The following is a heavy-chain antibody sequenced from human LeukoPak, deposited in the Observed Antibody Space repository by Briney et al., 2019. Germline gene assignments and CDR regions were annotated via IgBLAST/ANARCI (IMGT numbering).Heavy chain of an antibody. J-gene: IGHJ6*03. V-gene: IGHV4-4*07. D-gene: IGHD3-3*01. CDR3: ARDRAYYDFWSGYGGYYYYMDV. CDR2: IYTSGST. CDR1: GGSISSYY. Sequence: SETLSLTCTVSGGSISSYYWSWIRQPAGKGLEWIGRIYTSGSTNYNPSLKSRVTISVDTSKNQFSLKLSSVTAADTAVYYCARDRAYYDFWSGYGGYYYYMDVWGKGTTVTVSS.